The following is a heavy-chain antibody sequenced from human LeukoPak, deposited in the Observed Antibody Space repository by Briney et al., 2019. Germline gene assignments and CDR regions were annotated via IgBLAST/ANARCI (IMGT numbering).Heavy chain of an antibody. Sequence: TGGPLRLSCAASGFTFSSYWMHWVRQAPGKGLEWVASIKQDGAEKSYVDSVKGRFTISRDNAKNSLYLQMSSLRAEDTAVYYCARDGTAAGLYFDLWGQGTLVTVSS. CDR1: GFTFSSYW. D-gene: IGHD6-13*01. J-gene: IGHJ4*01. V-gene: IGHV3-7*01. CDR3: ARDGTAAGLYFDL. CDR2: IKQDGAEK.